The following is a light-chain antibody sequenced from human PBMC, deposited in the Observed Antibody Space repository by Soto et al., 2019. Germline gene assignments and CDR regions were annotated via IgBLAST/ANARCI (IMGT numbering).Light chain of an antibody. J-gene: IGKJ1*01. CDR1: QSISTW. V-gene: IGKV1-5*01. CDR3: LQYNTYWT. CDR2: DAS. Sequence: DLQMTQSPSTLSASVGDRVTITCRASQSISTWLAWYQQKPGKAPKVLIYDASRLESGVPSRFSGSGSGTEFTLTISSLLPDDFATYYCLQYNTYWTFGQGTKVDIK.